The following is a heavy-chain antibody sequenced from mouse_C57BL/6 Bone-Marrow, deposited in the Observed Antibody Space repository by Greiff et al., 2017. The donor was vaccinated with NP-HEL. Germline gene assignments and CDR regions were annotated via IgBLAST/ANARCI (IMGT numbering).Heavy chain of an antibody. CDR2: IYPGDGDT. CDR3: ARAGWLLPYYFDY. V-gene: IGHV1-82*01. CDR1: GYAFSSSW. J-gene: IGHJ2*01. Sequence: VQLQQSGPELVKPGASVKISCKAFGYAFSSSWMNWVKQRPGKGLEWIGRIYPGDGDTNYNGKFKGKATLTADKSSSTAYMQLSSLTSEDSAVYFCARAGWLLPYYFDYWGQGTTLTVSS. D-gene: IGHD2-3*01.